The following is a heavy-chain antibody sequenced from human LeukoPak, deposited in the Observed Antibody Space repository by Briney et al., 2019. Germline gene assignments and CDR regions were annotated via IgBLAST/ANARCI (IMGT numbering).Heavy chain of an antibody. Sequence: GGSLRLSCAASGFTFRSYWMSWVRQAPEKGLEWVANINQDGSEKYYVDSVKGRFTISRDNAKNSLYLQVNSLRAEDTAVYYCASYLVGYYMDVWGKGTTVTVSS. CDR1: GFTFRSYW. D-gene: IGHD1-26*01. CDR3: ASYLVGYYMDV. CDR2: INQDGSEK. V-gene: IGHV3-7*01. J-gene: IGHJ6*03.